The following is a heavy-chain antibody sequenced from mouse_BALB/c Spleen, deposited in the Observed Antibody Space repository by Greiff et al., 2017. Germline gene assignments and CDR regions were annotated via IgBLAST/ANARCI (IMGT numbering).Heavy chain of an antibody. CDR3: ARGATVVPFAY. D-gene: IGHD1-1*01. CDR2: IYPGDGDT. V-gene: IGHV1-82*01. Sequence: QVQLQQSGPELVKPGASVKISCKASGYAFSSSWMNWVKQRPGQGLEWIGRIYPGDGDTNYNGKFKGKATLTADKSSSTAYMQLSSLTSVDSAVYFCARGATVVPFAYWGQGTLVTVSA. J-gene: IGHJ3*01. CDR1: GYAFSSSW.